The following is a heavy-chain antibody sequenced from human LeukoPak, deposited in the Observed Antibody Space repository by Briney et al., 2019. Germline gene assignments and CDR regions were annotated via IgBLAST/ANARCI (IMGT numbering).Heavy chain of an antibody. D-gene: IGHD6-19*01. V-gene: IGHV3-33*01. CDR3: ARQQDSSGWTNDAFDI. J-gene: IGHJ3*02. Sequence: GGSLRLSCAASGFIFRSYGMHWVRQTPGKGLEWVAVIWYDGSNKYYADSVKGRFTISRDNSKNTLYLHMNSLRVEDTAVYYCARQQDSSGWTNDAFDIRGQGTMVTVSS. CDR2: IWYDGSNK. CDR1: GFIFRSYG.